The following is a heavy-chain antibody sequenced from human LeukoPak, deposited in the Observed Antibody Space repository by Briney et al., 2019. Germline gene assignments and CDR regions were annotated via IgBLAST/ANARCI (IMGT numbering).Heavy chain of an antibody. CDR2: ISYDGSSK. CDR1: GFTFSSYG. CDR3: ARARSSYGYGDAFDI. J-gene: IGHJ3*02. Sequence: GRSLRLSCAASGFTFSSYGMHWVRQAPGKGLEWVAVISYDGSSKYYADSVKGRFTISRDNSKNTLYLQMNSLRAEDTAVYYCARARSSYGYGDAFDIWGQGTMVTVSS. V-gene: IGHV3-30*03. D-gene: IGHD5-18*01.